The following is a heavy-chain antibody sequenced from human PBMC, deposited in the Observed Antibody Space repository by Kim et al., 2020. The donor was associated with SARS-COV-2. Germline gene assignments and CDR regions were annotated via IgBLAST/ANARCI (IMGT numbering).Heavy chain of an antibody. CDR2: INPGNGNT. Sequence: ASVKVSCKASGYTFTSYAIHWVRQAPGQRLEWMGWINPGNGNTKYSQKFQGRVTITRDTSASTAYMELSSLRSEDTAVYYCARDYRRMVRGVIIPRGVDYWGQGTLVTVSS. CDR3: ARDYRRMVRGVIIPRGVDY. J-gene: IGHJ4*02. CDR1: GYTFTSYA. V-gene: IGHV1-3*01. D-gene: IGHD3-10*01.